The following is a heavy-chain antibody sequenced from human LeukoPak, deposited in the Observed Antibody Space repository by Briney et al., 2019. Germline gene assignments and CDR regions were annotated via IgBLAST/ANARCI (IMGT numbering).Heavy chain of an antibody. D-gene: IGHD1-26*01. CDR1: AYSISSGYY. Sequence: SETLSLTCTVSAYSISSGYYWGWIRQPPGKGLEWIGSIYHSGSTYYNPSLKSRVTMSVDTSKNQLSLKVRSVTAADTAVYYCARGKSRGSHIDYWGQGTLVTVSS. J-gene: IGHJ4*02. V-gene: IGHV4-38-2*02. CDR3: ARGKSRGSHIDY. CDR2: IYHSGST.